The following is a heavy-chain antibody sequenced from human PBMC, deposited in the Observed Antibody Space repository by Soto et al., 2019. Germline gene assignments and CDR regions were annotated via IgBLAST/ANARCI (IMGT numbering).Heavy chain of an antibody. V-gene: IGHV1-69*01. CDR1: GATFNNYP. CDR3: ATSRGGITGSRLL. CDR2: TIPVFASP. Sequence: QVHLVQSGTEVKKPGSSLRVSCKASGATFNNYPLSWVRQAPGLGLEWLGGTIPVFASPIYARNFQDRVTITADVTTGTAYMELSGLRSEDTAGYYCATSRGGITGSRLLWGQGTLVTVSS. J-gene: IGHJ4*02. D-gene: IGHD1-20*01.